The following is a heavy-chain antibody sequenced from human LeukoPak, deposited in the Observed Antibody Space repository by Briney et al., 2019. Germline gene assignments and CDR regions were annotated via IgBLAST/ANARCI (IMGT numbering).Heavy chain of an antibody. D-gene: IGHD3-9*01. CDR1: GYSFTSYW. Sequence: GESLKISCKGSGYSFTSYWIGWVRQMPGKGLEWMGIIYPGDSDTRYSPSFQGQVTISADKSISTAYLQWSSLKASDTAMYYCARGGVVLRHFDWLFTFDYWGQGTLVTVSS. CDR2: IYPGDSDT. CDR3: ARGGVVLRHFDWLFTFDY. J-gene: IGHJ4*02. V-gene: IGHV5-51*01.